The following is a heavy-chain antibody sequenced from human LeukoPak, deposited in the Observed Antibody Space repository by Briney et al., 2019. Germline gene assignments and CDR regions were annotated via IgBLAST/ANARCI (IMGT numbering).Heavy chain of an antibody. CDR1: GGTFSSYA. CDR2: IIPIFGTA. J-gene: IGHJ4*02. D-gene: IGHD3-22*01. CDR3: ARVRYYDSSGYYPFDY. V-gene: IGHV1-69*05. Sequence: SVKVSCKASGGTFSSYAISWVRQAPGQGLEWMGGIIPIFGTANYAQKFQGRVTITTDESTSTAYMELSGLRSEDTAVYYCARVRYYDSSGYYPFDYWGQGTLVTVSS.